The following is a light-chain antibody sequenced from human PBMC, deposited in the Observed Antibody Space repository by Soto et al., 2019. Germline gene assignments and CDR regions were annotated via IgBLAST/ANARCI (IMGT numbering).Light chain of an antibody. V-gene: IGLV2-14*01. J-gene: IGLJ2*01. CDR3: SSYTSSSTEVV. CDR1: SSDVGGYNY. Sequence: QSALTHPASVSGSPGQSITISCTGTSSDVGGYNYVSWYQQHPGKAPKLMIYDVSNRPSGVSNRFSGSKSGNTASLTISGRQAEDEADYYCSSYTSSSTEVVFGRGTKVTVL. CDR2: DVS.